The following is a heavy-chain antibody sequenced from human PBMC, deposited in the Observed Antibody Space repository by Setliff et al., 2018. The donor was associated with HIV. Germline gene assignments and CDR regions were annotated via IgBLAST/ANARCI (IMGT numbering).Heavy chain of an antibody. CDR3: ARQGNIVVVTSFDY. Sequence: SETLSLTCTVSGDPIFIGGYYWGWVRQPPGKGLEWVGNVDYTGSTYYNPSLKSRVTISVDTSKNQFSLRLNSVTAADTAVYYCARQGNIVVVTSFDYWGQGTLVTVSS. V-gene: IGHV4-39*07. CDR1: GDPIFIGGYY. J-gene: IGHJ4*02. D-gene: IGHD2-21*02. CDR2: VDYTGST.